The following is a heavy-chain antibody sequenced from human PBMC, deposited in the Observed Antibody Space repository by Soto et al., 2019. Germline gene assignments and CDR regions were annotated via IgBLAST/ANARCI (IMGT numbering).Heavy chain of an antibody. V-gene: IGHV3-33*01. CDR3: ARDCDVYSSGWYQRGGFDY. J-gene: IGHJ4*02. CDR1: GFTFSSYG. CDR2: IWYDGSNK. D-gene: IGHD6-19*01. Sequence: QVQLVESGGGVVLPGRSLRLSCAASGFTFSSYGMHWVRQAPGKGLEWVAVIWYDGSNKYSADSVKGRFTISRDNSKNTLYLQMNSLRAEDTAVYYCARDCDVYSSGWYQRGGFDYWGQGTLVTVSS.